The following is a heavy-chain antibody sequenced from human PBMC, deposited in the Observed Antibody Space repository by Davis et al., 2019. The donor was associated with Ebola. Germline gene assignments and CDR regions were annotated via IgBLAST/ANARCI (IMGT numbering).Heavy chain of an antibody. D-gene: IGHD3-22*01. Sequence: AASVTVSCKASGGSFNDYAISWVRQAPGQGLEWMGGIIPMYGTTHYAQKFQDRVTIAADVSTGTAYMDLSSLKSEDTAMYYCARSQAFSWLFGDWGQGTLLTVSS. J-gene: IGHJ4*02. CDR3: ARSQAFSWLFGD. V-gene: IGHV1-69*13. CDR2: IIPMYGTT. CDR1: GGSFNDYA.